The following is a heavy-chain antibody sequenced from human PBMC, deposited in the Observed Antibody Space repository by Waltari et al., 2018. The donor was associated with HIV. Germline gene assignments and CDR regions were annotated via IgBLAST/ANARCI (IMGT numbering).Heavy chain of an antibody. D-gene: IGHD1-7*01. Sequence: QVQLQESGPGLVKPSQTLSLTCPVSGGSISSGSYYWSWIRQPAGKGLEWIGRIYTSGSTNDTPSLKSPVTISVDTSKNQFSLKLTSVTAADTAVYYCARHEPRNSWFDPWGQGTLVTVSS. V-gene: IGHV4-61*02. CDR1: GGSISSGSYY. CDR3: ARHEPRNSWFDP. J-gene: IGHJ5*02. CDR2: IYTSGST.